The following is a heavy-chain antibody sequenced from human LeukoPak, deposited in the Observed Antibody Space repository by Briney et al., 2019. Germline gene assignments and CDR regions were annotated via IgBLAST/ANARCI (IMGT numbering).Heavy chain of an antibody. CDR1: GFSFSNYW. CDR3: ASGAQLRRIAVAGTLGYY. Sequence: PGGSLRLSCTASGFSFSNYWMSWVRQAPGKGLEWVANIKQDGDEKDYVDSVKGRFTISRDNSKNTLYLQMNSLRAEDTAVYYCASGAQLRRIAVAGTLGYYWGQGTLVTVSS. CDR2: IKQDGDEK. V-gene: IGHV3-7*01. J-gene: IGHJ4*02. D-gene: IGHD6-19*01.